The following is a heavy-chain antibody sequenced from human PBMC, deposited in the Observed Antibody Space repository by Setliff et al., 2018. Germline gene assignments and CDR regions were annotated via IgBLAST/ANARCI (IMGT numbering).Heavy chain of an antibody. D-gene: IGHD3-22*01. CDR3: ATGPRDSRNYLTWLGS. CDR1: GITFINAW. CDR2: IKSSREGVTS. Sequence: PGGSLRLSCSVSGITFINAWMTWVRQAPGKGPEWVGRIKSSREGVTSDYGAPAKGRFTISRDDSKQMIFLQMHNLKTEDTGFYYCATGPRDSRNYLTWLGSWGQGTLVTVSS. V-gene: IGHV3-15*01. J-gene: IGHJ5*01.